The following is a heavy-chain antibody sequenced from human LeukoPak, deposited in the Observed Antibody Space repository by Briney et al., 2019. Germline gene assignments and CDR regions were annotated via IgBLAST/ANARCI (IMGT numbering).Heavy chain of an antibody. CDR3: TTPFYGGYSFQAGMDV. D-gene: IGHD3-22*01. J-gene: IGHJ6*02. CDR2: IKSKTDGGTT. V-gene: IGHV3-15*07. Sequence: PGGSLRLSCAASGFTFSSYSMNWVRQAPGKGLEWVGRIKSKTDGGTTDYAAPVKGRFTISRDDSKNTLYLQMNSLKTEDTAVYYCTTPFYGGYSFQAGMDVWGQGTTVTVSS. CDR1: GFTFSSYS.